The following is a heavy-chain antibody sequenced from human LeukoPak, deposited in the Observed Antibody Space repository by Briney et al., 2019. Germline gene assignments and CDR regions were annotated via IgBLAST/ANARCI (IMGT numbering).Heavy chain of an antibody. J-gene: IGHJ4*02. V-gene: IGHV5-51*01. D-gene: IGHD2-15*01. CDR1: GYSFISYW. Sequence: GDSLKISCKGSGYSFISYWIGWVRQMPGKGLEWMGIIYPGDSDTRYSPSFQGQVTISADKSISAAYLQWSSLKASDTAMYYCARHLGYCSGDSCYDWHDYWGQGTLVTVSS. CDR2: IYPGDSDT. CDR3: ARHLGYCSGDSCYDWHDY.